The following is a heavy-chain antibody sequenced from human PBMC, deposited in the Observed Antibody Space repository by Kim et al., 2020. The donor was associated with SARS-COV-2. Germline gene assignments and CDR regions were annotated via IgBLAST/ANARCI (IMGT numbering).Heavy chain of an antibody. CDR3: ARENILLGFDP. V-gene: IGHV4-34*01. J-gene: IGHJ5*02. CDR2: T. Sequence: TQYNPSPRSRVTISVEPSKNQFSLKLSSVTAADTAVYYCARENILLGFDPWGQGTLVTVSS.